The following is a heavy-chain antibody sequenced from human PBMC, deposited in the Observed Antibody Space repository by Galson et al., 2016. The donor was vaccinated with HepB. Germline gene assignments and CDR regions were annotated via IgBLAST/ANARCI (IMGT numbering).Heavy chain of an antibody. CDR1: GFTFSSYA. CDR3: AKGGYSGSGSYYHVF. V-gene: IGHV3-23*01. Sequence: SLRLSCAASGFTFSSYAMSWVRQAPGKGLEWVSSLDSSGYSTYYADSVKGRFTLSRDNSKNTLYLRMSSLRAEDTAVYYCAKGGYSGSGSYYHVFWGQGTLVTVSS. J-gene: IGHJ4*02. D-gene: IGHD3-10*01. CDR2: LDSSGYST.